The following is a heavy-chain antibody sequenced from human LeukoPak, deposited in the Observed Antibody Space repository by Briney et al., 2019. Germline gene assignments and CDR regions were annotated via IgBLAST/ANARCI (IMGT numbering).Heavy chain of an antibody. V-gene: IGHV3-7*04. CDR3: ARGANWAFEY. Sequence: GGSLRLSCAASGFIFGNSWMNWVRQAPGKGLEWVAKIKPDGSEKYYVDSVKGRFTVSRDNAKNSLYLQMNSLRADDTAVYFCARGANWAFEYWGQGTLVTVSS. J-gene: IGHJ4*02. D-gene: IGHD7-27*01. CDR1: GFIFGNSW. CDR2: IKPDGSEK.